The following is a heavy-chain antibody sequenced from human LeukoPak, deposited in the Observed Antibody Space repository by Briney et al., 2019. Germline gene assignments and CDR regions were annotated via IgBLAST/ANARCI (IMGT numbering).Heavy chain of an antibody. CDR3: ARHFSGSYLYGMDV. Sequence: PSETLSLTCTVSGGSINNYYWRWLRQPPGKGLEWIGYIYYSGSTNYNPSLKSRVTISVDTSKNQCSLKLSSVTAADTAVYYCARHFSGSYLYGMDVWGQGTTVTV. D-gene: IGHD1-26*01. J-gene: IGHJ6*02. CDR1: GGSINNYY. CDR2: IYYSGST. V-gene: IGHV4-59*08.